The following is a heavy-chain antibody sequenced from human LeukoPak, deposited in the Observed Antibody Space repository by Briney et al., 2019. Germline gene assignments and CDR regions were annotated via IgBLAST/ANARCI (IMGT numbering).Heavy chain of an antibody. CDR2: ISYDGSNK. J-gene: IGHJ4*02. CDR3: ARDRITMVRGVKGGGYFDY. V-gene: IGHV3-30-3*01. Sequence: PGKSLSLSCAASGFTFISYAMHWVRQAPGKGLEWVAVISYDGSNKYYADSVKGRLTISRDNYKNTLYLQMNSLRAEDTAVYYCARDRITMVRGVKGGGYFDYWGQGTLVTVSS. D-gene: IGHD3-10*01. CDR1: GFTFISYA.